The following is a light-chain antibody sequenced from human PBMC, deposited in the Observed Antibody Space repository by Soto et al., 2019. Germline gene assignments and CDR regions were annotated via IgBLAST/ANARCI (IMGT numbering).Light chain of an antibody. CDR1: SSDVGGYKY. CDR2: EVS. V-gene: IGLV2-14*01. CDR3: SSYTSSSTLL. Sequence: QSVLTQPASVSGSPGQSITISCTGTSSDVGGYKYVSWCQQHPGKAPKLMIYEVSNRPSGISNRFSGSKSGNTASLTISGLQAEDEADYYCSSYTSSSTLLFGGGTKVTVL. J-gene: IGLJ3*02.